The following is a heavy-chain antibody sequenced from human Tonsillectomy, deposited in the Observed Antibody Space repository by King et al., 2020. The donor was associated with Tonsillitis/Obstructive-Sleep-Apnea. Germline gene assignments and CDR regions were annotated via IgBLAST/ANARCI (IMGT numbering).Heavy chain of an antibody. D-gene: IGHD2-2*01. CDR3: ARDEEIPVASYYYHYMDV. Sequence: QLVQSGSELKKPGASVKVSCKASGYTFTDYPMNWVRQAPGQGLEWMGWINTNTGNPTYAQGFTGRFVFSLDTSVSTAYLQISSLKAEDTAVYYCARDEEIPVASYYYHYMDVWGKGTTVTVSS. CDR2: INTNTGNP. V-gene: IGHV7-4-1*02. CDR1: GYTFTDYP. J-gene: IGHJ6*03.